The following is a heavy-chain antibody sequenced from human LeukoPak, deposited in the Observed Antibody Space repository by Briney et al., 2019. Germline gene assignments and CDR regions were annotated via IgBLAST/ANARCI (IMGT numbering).Heavy chain of an antibody. CDR2: IKQDGSEK. Sequence: PGGSLRLSCAASGFTFSSYWMSWVRQAPGKGLEWVANIKQDGSEKYYVDSVKGRFTISRDNAKNSLYLQMNSLRAEDTAVYYCAISDVPAAPLSGGESNWFDPWGQGTLVTVSS. CDR3: AISDVPAAPLSGGESNWFDP. V-gene: IGHV3-7*03. D-gene: IGHD2-2*01. J-gene: IGHJ5*02. CDR1: GFTFSSYW.